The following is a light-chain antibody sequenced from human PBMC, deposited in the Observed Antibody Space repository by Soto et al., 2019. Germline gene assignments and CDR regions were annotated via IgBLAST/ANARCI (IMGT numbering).Light chain of an antibody. Sequence: EIVLTQSPATLSLSPGERATLSCRASQSVSSYLAWYQQKPGQAPRLLIYDSSNRATGIPARFSGSGSETDFTLNISSLEPEDFAVYYCQQRSNWPPLFTFCPGTKVDIK. CDR1: QSVSSY. J-gene: IGKJ3*01. CDR3: QQRSNWPPLFT. V-gene: IGKV3-11*01. CDR2: DSS.